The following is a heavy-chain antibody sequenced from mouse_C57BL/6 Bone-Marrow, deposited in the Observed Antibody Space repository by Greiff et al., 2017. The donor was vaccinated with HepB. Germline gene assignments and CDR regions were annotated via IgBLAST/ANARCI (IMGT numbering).Heavy chain of an antibody. CDR1: GFTFSDYG. CDR3: ASCYYSNYEYFDY. V-gene: IGHV5-17*01. J-gene: IGHJ2*01. CDR2: ISSGSSTI. Sequence: EVMLVESGGGLVKPGGSLKLSCAASGFTFSDYGMHWVRQAPEKGLEWVAYISSGSSTIYYADTVKGRFTISRDNAKNTLFLQMTSLRSEDTAMYYCASCYYSNYEYFDYWGQGTTLTVSS. D-gene: IGHD2-5*01.